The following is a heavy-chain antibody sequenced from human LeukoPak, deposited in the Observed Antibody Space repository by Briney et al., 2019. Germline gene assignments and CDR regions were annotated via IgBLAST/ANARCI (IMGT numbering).Heavy chain of an antibody. CDR1: GGSISSSIYY. J-gene: IGHJ3*01. CDR3: ARTKPLDPFDF. V-gene: IGHV4-39*06. Sequence: PSETLSLTCSVSGGSISSSIYYWGWIRQPPGKGLEWIGNIYYSGSTFYSPSLKSRVTISVDTSKNQFTLKVNSVTAADTAVYYCARTKPLDPFDFWGQGALVTVSS. CDR2: IYYSGST.